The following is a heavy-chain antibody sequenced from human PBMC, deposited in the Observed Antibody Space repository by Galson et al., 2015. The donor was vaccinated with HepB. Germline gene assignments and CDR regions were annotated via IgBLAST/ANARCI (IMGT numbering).Heavy chain of an antibody. V-gene: IGHV4-39*01. CDR2: VYYSDST. Sequence: LSLTCTVSGGSISGSRYYWGWIRRPPGKGLEWIGSVYYSDSTYYNPSLKSRVTVSIDTSKNQFSLNLSSVTAADTAVYYCARHFDSSGFRLPGYWYFDLWGRGTLVSVSS. CDR3: ARHFDSSGFRLPGYWYFDL. D-gene: IGHD3-22*01. CDR1: GGSISGSRYY. J-gene: IGHJ2*01.